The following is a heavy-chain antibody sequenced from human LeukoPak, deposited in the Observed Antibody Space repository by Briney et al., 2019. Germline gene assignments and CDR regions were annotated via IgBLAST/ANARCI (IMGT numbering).Heavy chain of an antibody. CDR1: GFTFSSYW. D-gene: IGHD2/OR15-2a*01. CDR2: IKEDGSDK. CDR3: ARDWFHAIDY. J-gene: IGHJ4*02. Sequence: GGSLRLSCVASGFTFSSYWMSWVRQAPGKGLEWVANIKEDGSDKYYVDSVKGRFTISRDNAKNTLYLQMNSLRDEDTAVYYCARDWFHAIDYWGQGTLVTVSS. V-gene: IGHV3-7*01.